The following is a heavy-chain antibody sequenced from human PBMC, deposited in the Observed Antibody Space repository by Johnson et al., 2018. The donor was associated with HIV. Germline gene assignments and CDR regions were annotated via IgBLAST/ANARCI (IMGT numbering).Heavy chain of an antibody. J-gene: IGHJ3*01. CDR2: ISYDGSNK. Sequence: QVQLVESGGGVVQPGRSLRLSCAASGFTFSSYAMHWVRQAPGKGLEWVAVISYDGSNKYYVGSVRGRFTISRDNANSSLFLQMNSLRAEDTAVYYCARPYGDYVYGAFDVWGPGTMVTVSS. CDR1: GFTFSSYA. D-gene: IGHD4-17*01. CDR3: ARPYGDYVYGAFDV. V-gene: IGHV3-30-3*01.